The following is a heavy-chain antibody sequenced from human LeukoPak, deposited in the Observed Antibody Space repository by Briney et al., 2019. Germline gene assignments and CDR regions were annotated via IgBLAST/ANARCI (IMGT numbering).Heavy chain of an antibody. CDR2: IYYSGST. V-gene: IGHV4-39*07. J-gene: IGHJ4*02. CDR1: GGSISSSSYY. Sequence: SETLSLTCTVSGGSISSSSYYWGWIRQPPGKGLEWIGSIYYSGSTYYNPSLKSRVTISVDTSKNQFSLKLSSVTAADTAVYYCARTGYSSGWPLDYWGQGTLVTVSS. CDR3: ARTGYSSGWPLDY. D-gene: IGHD6-19*01.